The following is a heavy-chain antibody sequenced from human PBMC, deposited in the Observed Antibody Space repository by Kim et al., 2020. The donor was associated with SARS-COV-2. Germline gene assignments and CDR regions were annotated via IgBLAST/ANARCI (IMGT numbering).Heavy chain of an antibody. CDR2: ISSSSSYI. V-gene: IGHV3-21*04. Sequence: GGSLRLSCAASGFTFSSYSMNWVRQAPGKGLEWVSSISSSSSYIYYADSVKGRFTISRDNAKNSLYLQMNSLRAEDTAVYYCAREGWEQPNYFDYWGQGTLVTVSS. J-gene: IGHJ4*02. CDR1: GFTFSSYS. CDR3: AREGWEQPNYFDY. D-gene: IGHD1-26*01.